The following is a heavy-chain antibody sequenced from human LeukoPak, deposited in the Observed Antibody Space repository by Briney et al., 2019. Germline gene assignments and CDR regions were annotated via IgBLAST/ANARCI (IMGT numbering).Heavy chain of an antibody. Sequence: GGSLRLSCAASGFTFTTYATNWVRQAPGKGLEWVAVISYDGSNKYYADSVKGRFTISRDNSKNTLYLQMNSLRAEDTAVYYCAKDQSVVVPCLDYWGQGTLVTVSS. D-gene: IGHD3-22*01. CDR3: AKDQSVVVPCLDY. CDR1: GFTFTTYA. CDR2: ISYDGSNK. V-gene: IGHV3-30*18. J-gene: IGHJ4*02.